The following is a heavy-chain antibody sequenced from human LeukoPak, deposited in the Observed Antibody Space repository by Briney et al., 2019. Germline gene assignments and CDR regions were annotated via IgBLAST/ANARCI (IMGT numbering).Heavy chain of an antibody. D-gene: IGHD1-14*01. V-gene: IGHV3-15*01. Sequence: PGGSLRLSCAASGFTFSNAWMNWMGWVRQAPGKGLEWVGLTKIKTDDGTPDYAALVKGRFTISRDDSKNTVYLEMNSLETEDTAVYYWISGGRTADFWGQGTLVSVSS. CDR2: TKIKTDDGTP. CDR3: ISGGRTADF. CDR1: GFTFSNAW. J-gene: IGHJ4*02.